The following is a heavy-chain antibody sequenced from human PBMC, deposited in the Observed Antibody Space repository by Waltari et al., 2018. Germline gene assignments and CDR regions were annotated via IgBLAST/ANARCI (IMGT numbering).Heavy chain of an antibody. J-gene: IGHJ4*02. CDR1: GYSISSGYY. CDR3: ARGALTLYYFDY. CDR2: VYHNGNT. Sequence: QVQLQESGPGLLKPSETLSPTCNVSGYSISSGYYWGWIRQSPGKGLEWIGSVYHNGNTYYKPSLKGRVTISLDTSKNKFSLELSSVTAADTAVYYCARGALTLYYFDYWGQGTLVTVSS. D-gene: IGHD3-9*01. V-gene: IGHV4-38-2*02.